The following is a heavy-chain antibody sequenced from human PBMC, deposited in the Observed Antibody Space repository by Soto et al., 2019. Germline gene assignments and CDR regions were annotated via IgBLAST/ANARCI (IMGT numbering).Heavy chain of an antibody. CDR2: ISAYNGNT. CDR3: AREEEIYYYYYGMDV. CDR1: GYTFTSYG. Sequence: GASVKVSCKASGYTFTSYGISWVRQAPGQGLEWMGWISAYNGNTNYADSVKGRFTISRDNSKNTLYLQMNSLRAEDTAVYYCAREEEIYYYYYGMDVWGQGTTVTVS. J-gene: IGHJ6*02. V-gene: IGHV1-18*01.